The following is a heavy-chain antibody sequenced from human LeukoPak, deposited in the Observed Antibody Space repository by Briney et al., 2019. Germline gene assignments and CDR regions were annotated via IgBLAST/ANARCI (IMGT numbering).Heavy chain of an antibody. CDR1: GGSISSSNYY. J-gene: IGHJ4*02. CDR3: ARHEAQDFDY. V-gene: IGHV4-39*01. Sequence: SQTLSLTCAVSGGSISSSNYYWGWIRQPPGKGLEWIGSIYYSGTTYYSSSLKSRVIISVDTSKNQFSLKLSSVTATDTAVYYCARHEAQDFDYWGQGTLVTVSS. CDR2: IYYSGTT.